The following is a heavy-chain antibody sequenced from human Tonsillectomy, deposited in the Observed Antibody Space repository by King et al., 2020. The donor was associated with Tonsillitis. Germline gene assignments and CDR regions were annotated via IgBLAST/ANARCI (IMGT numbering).Heavy chain of an antibody. CDR3: AKDGKRRDGYNREIDY. Sequence: VQLVESGGGLVQPGGSLRLSCAASGFTFSSYAMSWVRQAPGKGLEWVSAISGSGGSTYYADSVKGRFTISRDNSKNTLYLQMNSLRAEDTAVYYCAKDGKRRDGYNREIDYWGQGTLVTVSS. J-gene: IGHJ4*02. CDR2: ISGSGGST. CDR1: GFTFSSYA. D-gene: IGHD5-24*01. V-gene: IGHV3-23*04.